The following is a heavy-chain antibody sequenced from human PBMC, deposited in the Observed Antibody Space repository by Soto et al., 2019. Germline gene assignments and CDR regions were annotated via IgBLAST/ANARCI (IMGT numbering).Heavy chain of an antibody. D-gene: IGHD3-16*01. V-gene: IGHV1-46*01. J-gene: IGHJ5*02. CDR2: ISPSDGST. CDR3: AREGGA. Sequence: ASVKVSCKASGYTFTSSFMHWVRQAPGQGLEWMGKISPSDGSTNYAQKFQGRVSMTRDTSTRTVHMELSSLRSEDTAVYYCAREGGAWGQGTLVTVSS. CDR1: GYTFTSSF.